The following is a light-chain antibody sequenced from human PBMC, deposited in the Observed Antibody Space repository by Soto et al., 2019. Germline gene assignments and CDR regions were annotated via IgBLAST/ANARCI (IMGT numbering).Light chain of an antibody. J-gene: IGLJ2*01. V-gene: IGLV2-14*01. CDR2: DVS. CDR3: SSYRSGSTI. Sequence: QSALTQPASVSGSPGQSITFSCIGTSSDIGGHNDVSWYQQYPGKAPKLMIYDVSNRPSGVSNRFSGSKSGNTASLTISGLQADDEADYYCSSYRSGSTIFGGGTKLTVL. CDR1: SSDIGGHND.